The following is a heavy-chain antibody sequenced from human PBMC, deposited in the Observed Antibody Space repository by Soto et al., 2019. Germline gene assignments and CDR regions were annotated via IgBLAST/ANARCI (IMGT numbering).Heavy chain of an antibody. J-gene: IGHJ4*02. CDR2: ITHSGST. Sequence: PSETLSLTCAVYGGSFSGYYWTWIRQPPGKGLEWIGEITHSGSTNYNPSLKSRVTISVDTSKNQFSLNLNSVTAADTAVYYCARGRPNYYDSSGYSLKFDYWGQGTLVTVSS. D-gene: IGHD3-22*01. CDR3: ARGRPNYYDSSGYSLKFDY. V-gene: IGHV4-34*01. CDR1: GGSFSGYY.